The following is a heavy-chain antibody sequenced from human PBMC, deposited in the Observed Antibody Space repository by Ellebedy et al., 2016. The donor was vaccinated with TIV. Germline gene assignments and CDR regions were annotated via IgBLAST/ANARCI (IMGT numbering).Heavy chain of an antibody. CDR1: GFSFSDYY. V-gene: IGHV3-11*01. Sequence: GESLKISCAASGFSFSDYYFNWVRQAPGKGLEWIACISSRGDTVYHADSLQGRFISSRDNAKNTVSLHMNSLRVDDTAVYYCVREDSEAALHVWGQGTKVNVSS. CDR2: ISSRGDTV. D-gene: IGHD3/OR15-3a*01. J-gene: IGHJ3*01. CDR3: VREDSEAALHV.